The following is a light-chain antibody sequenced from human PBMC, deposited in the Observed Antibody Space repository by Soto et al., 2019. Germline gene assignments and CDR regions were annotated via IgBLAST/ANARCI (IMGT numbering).Light chain of an antibody. Sequence: EIVLTQSPGTLSLSPGERATLSCRASQSVNGNYLAWYQQKPGQAPRLFIYGASSRATGIPDRFTGSGSGTDFTLTISRLEPEDFAVYYCQQYGSSLTWTLGQGTKVEIK. V-gene: IGKV3-20*01. J-gene: IGKJ1*01. CDR2: GAS. CDR3: QQYGSSLTWT. CDR1: QSVNGNY.